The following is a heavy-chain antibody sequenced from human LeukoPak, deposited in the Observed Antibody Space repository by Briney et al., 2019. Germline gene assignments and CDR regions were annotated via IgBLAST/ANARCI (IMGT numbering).Heavy chain of an antibody. CDR2: IKEDGSEK. CDR3: AKVDTAMVTPLGVY. V-gene: IGHV3-7*05. J-gene: IGHJ4*02. D-gene: IGHD5-18*01. Sequence: GGSLRLSCIASGFTFSSYWMSWVRQAPGGGLEWVANIKEDGSEKYYVDSVKGRFTISRDNAKNTLYLQMNSLRAEDTAVYYCAKVDTAMVTPLGVYWGQGTLVTVSS. CDR1: GFTFSSYW.